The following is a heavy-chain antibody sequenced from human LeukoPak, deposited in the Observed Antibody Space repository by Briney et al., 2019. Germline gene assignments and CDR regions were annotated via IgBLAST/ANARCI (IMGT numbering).Heavy chain of an antibody. D-gene: IGHD2-21*02. CDR3: TSWGDTTAEYFQR. J-gene: IGHJ1*01. CDR2: INPDGRDT. V-gene: IGHV3-7*01. Sequence: GGSLRLSCAASEFTFSNYVMNWVRQAPGEGLEWVAHINPDGRDTYYVDSVKGRFTISRDNAQNSMYLQMNSLRVEDTAVYYCTSWGDTTAEYFQRWGQGTLVTVSS. CDR1: EFTFSNYV.